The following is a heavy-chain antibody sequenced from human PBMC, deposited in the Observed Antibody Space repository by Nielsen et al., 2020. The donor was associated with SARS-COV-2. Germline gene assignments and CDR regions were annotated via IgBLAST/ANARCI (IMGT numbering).Heavy chain of an antibody. Sequence: ASVKVSCKASGYTFTGYYMHWVRQAPGQGLEWMGRINPNSGGTNYAQKFQGRVTMTRDTSISTAYMELSRLRSEDTAVYYCASELEVEGTSMDVWGQGTTVTVSS. CDR3: ASELEVEGTSMDV. D-gene: IGHD2-15*01. V-gene: IGHV1-2*06. CDR1: GYTFTGYY. J-gene: IGHJ6*02. CDR2: INPNSGGT.